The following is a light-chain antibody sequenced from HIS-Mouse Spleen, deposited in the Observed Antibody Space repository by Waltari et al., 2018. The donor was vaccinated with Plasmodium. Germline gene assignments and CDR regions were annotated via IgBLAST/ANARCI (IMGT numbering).Light chain of an antibody. Sequence: QSALTQPASVSGSPGQSITISCTGTSSDVGSYNLVSWYQQHPGKAPKLMIYEGSKRPSGVSNRVSWSKSGNTASLTNSGLQAEDEADYYCCSYAGSSTYVFGTGTKVTVL. CDR1: SSDVGSYNL. V-gene: IGLV2-23*01. CDR2: EGS. CDR3: CSYAGSSTYV. J-gene: IGLJ1*01.